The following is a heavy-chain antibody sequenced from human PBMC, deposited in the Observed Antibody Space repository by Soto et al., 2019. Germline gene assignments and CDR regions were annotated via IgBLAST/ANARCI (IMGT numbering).Heavy chain of an antibody. D-gene: IGHD3-3*01. Sequence: ASVKVSCKASGYTFTSYAMHWVRQAPGQRPEWMGWINAGNGNTKYSQKFQGRVTITRDTSASTACMELSSLRSEDTAVYYCARDPDYDFWSALRGIDYWGQGTLVTVSS. CDR3: ARDPDYDFWSALRGIDY. J-gene: IGHJ4*02. CDR1: GYTFTSYA. V-gene: IGHV1-3*01. CDR2: INAGNGNT.